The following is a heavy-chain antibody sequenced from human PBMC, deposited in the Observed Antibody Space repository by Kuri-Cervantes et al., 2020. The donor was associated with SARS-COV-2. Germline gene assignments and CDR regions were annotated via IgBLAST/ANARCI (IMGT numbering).Heavy chain of an antibody. CDR1: GGSINPYY. J-gene: IGHJ2*01. V-gene: IGHV4-59*01. D-gene: IGHD6-19*01. CDR3: ARGEYSSGWVYWYLDL. Sequence: ESLKISCTVSGGSINPYYWNWLRLTPGKALEWIGYVHHTGTTNYSPSLKSRLTISLDTSKSQFSLKLTSVTAADTALYYCARGEYSSGWVYWYLDLWDRGTLVTVSS. CDR2: VHHTGTT.